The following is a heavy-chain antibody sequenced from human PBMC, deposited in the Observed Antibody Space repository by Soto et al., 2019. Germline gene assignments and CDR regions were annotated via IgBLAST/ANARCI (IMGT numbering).Heavy chain of an antibody. V-gene: IGHV1-2*04. CDR2: INPNSGGT. CDR3: ARDLYYYGSGSLENWFDP. J-gene: IGHJ5*02. D-gene: IGHD3-10*01. Sequence: GASVKVSCKASGYTFTSYYMHCVRQAPGQGLEWMGWINPNSGGTNYAQKFQGWVTMTRDTSISTAYMELSRLRSDDTAVYYCARDLYYYGSGSLENWFDPWVQGTLVTVSS. CDR1: GYTFTSYY.